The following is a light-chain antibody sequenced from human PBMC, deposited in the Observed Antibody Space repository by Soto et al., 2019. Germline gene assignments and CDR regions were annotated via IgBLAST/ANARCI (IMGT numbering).Light chain of an antibody. V-gene: IGLV2-23*01. J-gene: IGLJ3*02. CDR2: EGN. CDR3: CSYAYNNMLV. Sequence: QSALTQPASVSGSPGQSITISCTGPSSDVLTYDGVSWYQHHPGKAPKLILYEGNKRPSGVSSRFSGPKSGNLASLTISVLQADDEAYYYCCSYAYNNMLVFGGGTKLTVL. CDR1: SSDVLTYDG.